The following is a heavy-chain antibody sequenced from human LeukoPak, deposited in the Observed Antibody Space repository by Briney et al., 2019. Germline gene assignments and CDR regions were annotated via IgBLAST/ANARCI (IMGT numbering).Heavy chain of an antibody. CDR1: GFSVSSNY. V-gene: IGHV3-53*01. CDR2: IYSGGST. CDR3: ARATLDN. J-gene: IGHJ4*02. Sequence: SGGSLRLSCAASGFSVSSNYISWVRQAPGRGLEWVSVIYSGGSTKYADSVKARFTISRDNSKNTVYLQMNSLRAEDTAVYYCARATLDNWSQGTLVTVSS.